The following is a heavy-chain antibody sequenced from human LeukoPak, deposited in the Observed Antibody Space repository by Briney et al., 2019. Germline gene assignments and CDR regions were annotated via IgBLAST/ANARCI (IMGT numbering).Heavy chain of an antibody. Sequence: ASVKVSCKAFGYTFRSFGISWVRQAPGQGLEWMGWISAYNGNTNYAQKLQGRVTMTTDTSTSTAYMELRSLRSDDTAVYYCARDHYDSSGYYGLRSYWGQGTLVTVSS. CDR3: ARDHYDSSGYYGLRSY. D-gene: IGHD3-22*01. V-gene: IGHV1-18*01. CDR1: GYTFRSFG. CDR2: ISAYNGNT. J-gene: IGHJ4*02.